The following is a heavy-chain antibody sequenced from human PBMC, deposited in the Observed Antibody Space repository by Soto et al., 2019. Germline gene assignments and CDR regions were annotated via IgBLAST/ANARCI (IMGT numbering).Heavy chain of an antibody. CDR2: IWYDGSNK. D-gene: IGHD3-3*01. CDR3: AREFTSFGLHYYGRYV. V-gene: IGHV3-33*01. Sequence: QVQLVESGGGVVQPGRSLRLSCAASGFTFSSYGMHWVRQAPGKGLEWVAVIWYDGSNKYYADSVKGRFTISRDNSKNTLYLQINSVRAEDTAVYYCAREFTSFGLHYYGRYVGGQGTTVTVSS. CDR1: GFTFSSYG. J-gene: IGHJ6*02.